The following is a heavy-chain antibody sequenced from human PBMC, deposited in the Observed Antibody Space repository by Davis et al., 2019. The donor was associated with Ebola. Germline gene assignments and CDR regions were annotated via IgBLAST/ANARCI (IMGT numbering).Heavy chain of an antibody. CDR1: GDSVSSNSAA. J-gene: IGHJ3*02. D-gene: IGHD4-23*01. V-gene: IGHV6-1*01. CDR2: TYHRSKWYN. CDR3: GRYGGNSIVDAFDI. Sequence: SETLSLTCAISGDSVSSNSAAWNWTRQSTSRGLEWLGRTYHRSKWYNDYAVSVKSRITINPDTSKNQFSLQLNSVTPEDTAVYYCGRYGGNSIVDAFDIWGQRTMVTVSS.